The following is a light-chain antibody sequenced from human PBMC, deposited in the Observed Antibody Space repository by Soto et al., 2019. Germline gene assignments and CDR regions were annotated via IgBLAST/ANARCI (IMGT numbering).Light chain of an antibody. Sequence: EIVLTQSPGTLSLSPGERATLSCRASQSVSSTYLAWYQQKPGQAPRLLIYGASSRATGILDRFSGSGSGTDFTLTISRLEPEDFVVYYCQQYGSSPQTFGQGTKVEIK. V-gene: IGKV3-20*01. CDR2: GAS. CDR1: QSVSSTY. CDR3: QQYGSSPQT. J-gene: IGKJ1*01.